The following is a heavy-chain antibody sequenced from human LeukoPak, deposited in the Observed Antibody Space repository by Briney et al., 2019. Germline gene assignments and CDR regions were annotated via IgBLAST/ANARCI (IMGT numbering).Heavy chain of an antibody. Sequence: SVKVSCKASGGTFSSYAISWVRQAPGQGLECMGGIIPIFGTANYAQKFQGRVTITTDESTSTAYMELSSLRSEDTALYYCARVAQYSSSSLAFEYWGQGTLVTVSS. CDR2: IIPIFGTA. D-gene: IGHD6-6*01. CDR3: ARVAQYSSSSLAFEY. V-gene: IGHV1-69*05. J-gene: IGHJ4*02. CDR1: GGTFSSYA.